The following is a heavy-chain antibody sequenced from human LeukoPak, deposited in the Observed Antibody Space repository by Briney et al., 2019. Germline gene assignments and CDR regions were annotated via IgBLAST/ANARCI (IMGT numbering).Heavy chain of an antibody. CDR2: MNPNSGNT. D-gene: IGHD6-19*01. CDR1: GYTFTSCD. V-gene: IGHV1-8*01. CDR3: ARAISGSDYYYYMDV. Sequence: ASVKVSCKASGYTFTSCDINWVRQATGQGLEWMGWMNPNSGNTGYAQKFQGRVTMTRNTSISTAYMELSSLRSEDTAVYYCARAISGSDYYYYMDVWGKGTTVTISS. J-gene: IGHJ6*03.